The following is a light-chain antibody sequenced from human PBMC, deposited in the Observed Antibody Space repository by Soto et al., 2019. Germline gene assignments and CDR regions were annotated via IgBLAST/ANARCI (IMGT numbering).Light chain of an antibody. J-gene: IGLJ1*01. CDR3: SSYTRRSTPNYV. CDR2: DVS. V-gene: IGLV2-14*01. Sequence: QSVLTQPASVSGSPGQSITISCTGTSSDVGGYNYVSWYQQHPGKAPKLMIYDVSNRPSGVSNRFSGSKSGNTASLTISGLQAEDEADYYCSSYTRRSTPNYVFGTGNKVTVL. CDR1: SSDVGGYNY.